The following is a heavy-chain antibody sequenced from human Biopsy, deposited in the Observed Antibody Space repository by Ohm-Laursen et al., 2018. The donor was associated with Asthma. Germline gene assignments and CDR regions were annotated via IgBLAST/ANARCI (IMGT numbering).Heavy chain of an antibody. J-gene: IGHJ4*02. Sequence: SLRLSCSAAGFKFDEYTMHWVRQAPGKGLEWVSGISWNSATIGYADSVEGRFTISRDNAKNSVFLHMDSLRPEDTAFYYCAKVRSDWVITESFDYWGQGVLVTVSS. CDR3: AKVRSDWVITESFDY. CDR2: ISWNSATI. D-gene: IGHD3-22*01. CDR1: GFKFDEYT. V-gene: IGHV3-9*01.